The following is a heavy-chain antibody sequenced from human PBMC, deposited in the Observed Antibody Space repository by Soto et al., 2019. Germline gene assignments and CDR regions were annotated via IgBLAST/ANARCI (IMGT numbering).Heavy chain of an antibody. CDR2: ISYDGSNK. J-gene: IGHJ4*02. CDR3: ARGANYYDSSGYYPTTAGAY. D-gene: IGHD3-22*01. Sequence: QVQLVESGGGVVQPGRSLRLSCAASGFTFSSYAMHWVRQAPGKGLEWVAVISYDGSNKYYADSVKGRFTISRDNSKNTLYLQMNSLRAEDTAVYYCARGANYYDSSGYYPTTAGAYWGQGTLVTVSS. V-gene: IGHV3-30-3*01. CDR1: GFTFSSYA.